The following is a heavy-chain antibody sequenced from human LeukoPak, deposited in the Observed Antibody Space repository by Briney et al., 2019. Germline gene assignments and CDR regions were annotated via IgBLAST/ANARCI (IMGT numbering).Heavy chain of an antibody. D-gene: IGHD3-10*01. CDR2: INHSGST. CDR3: ARFIRTREFDY. J-gene: IGHJ4*02. Sequence: SETLSLTCAVYGGSFSGYYWSWIRQPPGKGLEWIGEINHSGSTNYNPSLKSRVTISVDTSKNQFSLKLSSVTAADTAVYYCARFIRTREFDYWGQGTLVTVSS. V-gene: IGHV4-34*01. CDR1: GGSFSGYY.